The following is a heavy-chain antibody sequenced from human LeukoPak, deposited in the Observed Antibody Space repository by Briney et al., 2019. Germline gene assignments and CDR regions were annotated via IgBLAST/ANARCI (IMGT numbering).Heavy chain of an antibody. Sequence: GASVKVSCKASGDTFSSYYVHWVRQAPGQGLEWMGWISAYNGNTNYAQKLQGRVTMTTDTSTSTAYMELRSLRSDDTAVYYCARVQEEWSHTGAFDIWGQGTMVTVSS. CDR3: ARVQEEWSHTGAFDI. CDR1: GDTFSSYY. D-gene: IGHD3-3*01. V-gene: IGHV1-18*04. CDR2: ISAYNGNT. J-gene: IGHJ3*02.